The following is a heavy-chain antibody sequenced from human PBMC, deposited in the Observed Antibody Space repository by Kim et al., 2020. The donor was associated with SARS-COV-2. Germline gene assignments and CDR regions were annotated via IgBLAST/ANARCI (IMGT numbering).Heavy chain of an antibody. D-gene: IGHD6-19*01. CDR3: ARHTSSGWYLSIGFWFDP. CDR2: IYYSGST. CDR1: GGSISSSSYY. Sequence: SETLSLTCTVSGGSISSSSYYWGWIRQPPGKGLEWIGSIYYSGSTYYNPSLKSRVTISVDTSKNQFSLKLSSVTAADTAVYYCARHTSSGWYLSIGFWFDPRGQGTLVTVSS. V-gene: IGHV4-39*01. J-gene: IGHJ5*02.